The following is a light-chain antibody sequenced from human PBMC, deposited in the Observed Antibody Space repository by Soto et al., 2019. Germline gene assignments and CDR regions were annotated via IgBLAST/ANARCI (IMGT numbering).Light chain of an antibody. V-gene: IGKV1-17*01. J-gene: IGKJ1*01. CDR2: AAS. Sequence: DIQMTQSPSSLSASVGDRVTITCRASQGIRNDLGWYQQKPGKAPKRLIYAASSFQSGVPLRFSGSVSVRDFMLTILSLQPEDFATYYCLHLISYLQTFGLGTKVEIK. CDR3: LHLISYLQT. CDR1: QGIRND.